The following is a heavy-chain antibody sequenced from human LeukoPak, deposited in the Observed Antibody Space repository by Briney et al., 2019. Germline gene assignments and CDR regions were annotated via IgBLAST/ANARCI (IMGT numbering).Heavy chain of an antibody. Sequence: KSGGSLRLSCAASGFTFSSYSMNWVRQAPGKGLEWVSSISSSSSYIYYADSVKGRFTISRDNAKNSLYLQMNSLRAEDTAVYYCARDSSTRRSAFDIWGQGTMVTVSS. CDR2: ISSSSSYI. CDR1: GFTFSSYS. V-gene: IGHV3-21*01. D-gene: IGHD2-2*01. CDR3: ARDSSTRRSAFDI. J-gene: IGHJ3*02.